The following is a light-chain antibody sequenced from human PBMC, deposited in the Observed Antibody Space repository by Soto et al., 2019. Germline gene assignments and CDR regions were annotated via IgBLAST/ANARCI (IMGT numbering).Light chain of an antibody. V-gene: IGKV3D-15*01. Sequence: ETVITQSPDTLSVSPGARVTLSCRATQSVSSSLACYQQKPGQPPRLLLYGAPTHATRIPARFSGSGSGAAFTLTISGLESEDFAVYYCHQYNNWPPFFGGGTKVDIK. CDR2: GAP. J-gene: IGKJ4*01. CDR1: QSVSSS. CDR3: HQYNNWPPF.